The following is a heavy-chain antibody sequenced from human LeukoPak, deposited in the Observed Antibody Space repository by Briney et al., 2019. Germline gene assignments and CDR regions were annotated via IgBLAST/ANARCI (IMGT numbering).Heavy chain of an antibody. CDR2: ISHDGSTT. V-gene: IGHV3-30*04. Sequence: GGSLSLSWPASGFTFIIYPIHWVRQAPGRGRGWVAVISHDGSTTYYADSVKGRFTISRDNSKNTLYLQMDTLGAEDTAVYYCARAVVSKEDLDYWGQGTLVTVSS. CDR3: ARAVVSKEDLDY. J-gene: IGHJ4*02. CDR1: GFTFIIYP. D-gene: IGHD3-22*01.